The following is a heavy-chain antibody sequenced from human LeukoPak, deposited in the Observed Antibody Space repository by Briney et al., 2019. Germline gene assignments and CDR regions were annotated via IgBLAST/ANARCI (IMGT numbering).Heavy chain of an antibody. V-gene: IGHV3-74*01. CDR3: ARVRDDYTYFDC. Sequence: GGSLRLSCAASGFTSSSYWMHWVRHAPGKGLVWVSRINSDGSSTTYADSVRGRFTISRDNAKSTLYLQMNSLRAEDTAVYYCARVRDDYTYFDCWGQGTLVTVSS. D-gene: IGHD4-11*01. CDR2: INSDGSST. J-gene: IGHJ4*02. CDR1: GFTSSSYW.